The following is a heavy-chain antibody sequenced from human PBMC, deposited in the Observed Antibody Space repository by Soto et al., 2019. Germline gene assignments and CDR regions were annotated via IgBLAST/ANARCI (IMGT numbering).Heavy chain of an antibody. D-gene: IGHD3-10*01. Sequence: GESLKISWKGSEYSFCTYWIGWVRQMPGKGLEWLGVIYPGDSDTRYSTSFQGQVSISADQSSSTAYLQWSSLKASDTAVYYCARPRGEGASPPDQRGLDGWGQGTTVTVSS. J-gene: IGHJ6*02. CDR2: IYPGDSDT. CDR1: EYSFCTYW. V-gene: IGHV5-51*01. CDR3: ARPRGEGASPPDQRGLDG.